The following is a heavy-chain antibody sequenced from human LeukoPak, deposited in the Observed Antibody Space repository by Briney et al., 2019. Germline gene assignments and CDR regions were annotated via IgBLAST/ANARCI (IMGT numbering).Heavy chain of an antibody. D-gene: IGHD3-10*01. CDR1: GGSISSSSYY. CDR3: ARDLIPNYHGSGSPNYYYGMDV. J-gene: IGHJ6*02. Sequence: DPSETLSLTCTVSGGSISSSSYYWGWIRQPPGKGLEWIGSIYYSGSTYYNPSLRSRVTISVDTSKNQFSLKLSSVTAADTAVYYCARDLIPNYHGSGSPNYYYGMDVWGQGTTVTVSS. CDR2: IYYSGST. V-gene: IGHV4-39*02.